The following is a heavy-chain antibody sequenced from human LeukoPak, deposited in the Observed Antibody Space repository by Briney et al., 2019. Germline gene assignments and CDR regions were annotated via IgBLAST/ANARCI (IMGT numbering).Heavy chain of an antibody. D-gene: IGHD5-12*01. Sequence: SETLSLTCTVSGGSISSYYWSWIRQPPGKGLEWIGYIYYSGSTNYNPSLKSRVTISVDTSKNQFSLKLSSVTAADTAVYYCAREGDIVATIRGAFDIWGQGTMVTVSS. V-gene: IGHV4-59*01. CDR2: IYYSGST. CDR1: GGSISSYY. CDR3: AREGDIVATIRGAFDI. J-gene: IGHJ3*02.